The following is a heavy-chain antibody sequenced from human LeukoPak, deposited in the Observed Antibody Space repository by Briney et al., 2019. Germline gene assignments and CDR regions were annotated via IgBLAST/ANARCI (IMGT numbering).Heavy chain of an antibody. J-gene: IGHJ6*03. D-gene: IGHD2-2*01. V-gene: IGHV1-8*01. CDR3: ARVSYCSSTSCYAHDYYYYYMDV. CDR2: MNPNSGNT. Sequence: GASVKVSCKASGYTFTSYDINWVRQATGQGLEWMGWMNPNSGNTGYAQKFQGRVTMTRNTSISTAYMELSSLRSEDTAVYYCARVSYCSSTSCYAHDYYYYYMDVWGKGTTATISS. CDR1: GYTFTSYD.